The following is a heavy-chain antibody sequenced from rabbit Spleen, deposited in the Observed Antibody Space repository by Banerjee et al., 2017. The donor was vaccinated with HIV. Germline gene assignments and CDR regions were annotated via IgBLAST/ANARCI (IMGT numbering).Heavy chain of an antibody. J-gene: IGHJ3*01. Sequence: QEQLVESGGGLVQPEGSLTLTCKAAGFDFGSTYYMCWVRQAPGKGPEWIGIIYAVKGSTDYASWVNGRFTISGDNAQNTVDLQMHSLTAADTATYFCARAIVPWLGLTRLDLWGQGTLVTVS. D-gene: IGHD4-1*01. CDR1: GFDFGSTYY. CDR2: IYAVKGST. V-gene: IGHV1S47*01. CDR3: ARAIVPWLGLTRLDL.